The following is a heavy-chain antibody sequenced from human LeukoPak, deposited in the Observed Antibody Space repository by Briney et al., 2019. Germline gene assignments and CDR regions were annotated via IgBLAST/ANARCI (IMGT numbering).Heavy chain of an antibody. V-gene: IGHV1-69*05. J-gene: IGHJ4*02. CDR3: ASGNRWLHFDY. CDR1: GGTFSSYA. Sequence: ASVKVSCKASGGTFSSYAISWVRQAPGQGLEWMGRIIPIFGTANYAQKFQGRVTITTDEPTSTAYMELSSLRSEDTAVYYCASGNRWLHFDYWGQGTLVTVSS. D-gene: IGHD6-19*01. CDR2: IIPIFGTA.